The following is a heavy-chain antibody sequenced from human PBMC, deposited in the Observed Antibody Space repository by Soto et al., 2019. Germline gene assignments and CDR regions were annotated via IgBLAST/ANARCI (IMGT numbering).Heavy chain of an antibody. V-gene: IGHV3-48*01. CDR2: ISSSSSTI. CDR1: GFTFSSYS. D-gene: IGHD2-2*01. J-gene: IGHJ4*02. Sequence: GGSLRLSCAASGFTFSSYSMNWVRQAPGKGLEWVSYISSSSSTIYYADSVKGRFTISRDNAKNSLYLQMNSLRAEDTAVYYCARDLVVPAATLGEEFDYWGQGTLVTVSS. CDR3: ARDLVVPAATLGEEFDY.